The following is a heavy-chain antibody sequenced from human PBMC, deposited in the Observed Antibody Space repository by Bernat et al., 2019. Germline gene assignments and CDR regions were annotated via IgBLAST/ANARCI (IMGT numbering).Heavy chain of an antibody. Sequence: QLQLQESGPGLVKPSETLSLTCTVSGGSISSSSYYWGWIRQPPGKGLEWIGSIYYSGSTYYNPSLKSRVTISVDTSKNQFSLKLSSVTAAETAVYYCARQGVEMAIIGEIDYWGQGTLVTVSS. CDR3: ARQGVEMAIIGEIDY. J-gene: IGHJ4*02. D-gene: IGHD5-24*01. V-gene: IGHV4-39*01. CDR2: IYYSGST. CDR1: GGSISSSSYY.